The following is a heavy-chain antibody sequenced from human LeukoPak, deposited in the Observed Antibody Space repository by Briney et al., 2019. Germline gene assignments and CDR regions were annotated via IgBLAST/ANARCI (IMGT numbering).Heavy chain of an antibody. V-gene: IGHV3-15*01. J-gene: IGHJ4*02. CDR3: TTYTMGAFDS. D-gene: IGHD3-10*01. CDR1: GLTFSNAW. CDR2: IKSKSDGGTT. Sequence: GGSLRLSCAASGLTFSNAWMTWVRQAPGKGLEWVGRIKSKSDGGTTDYAAPVKGRFTISRDDSKNTVYLQMNSLKTEDTAMFYCTTYTMGAFDSWGQGTLVTVSS.